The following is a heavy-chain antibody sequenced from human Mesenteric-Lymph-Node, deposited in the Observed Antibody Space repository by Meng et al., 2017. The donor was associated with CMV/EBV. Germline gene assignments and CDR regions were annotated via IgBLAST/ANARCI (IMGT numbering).Heavy chain of an antibody. CDR2: IWPGDSDT. CDR1: GYGFTNSW. D-gene: IGHD2-8*01. CDR3: ATSLNGQGYFAS. J-gene: IGHJ4*01. V-gene: IGHV5-51*01. Sequence: KACGYGFTNSWTGWVSQMPGKGLEWMGNIWPGDSDTRYSPSLEGQVTISADKYINTAYLQWGSLKDSDSGMFFCATSLNGQGYFASWGPGTLVTVSS.